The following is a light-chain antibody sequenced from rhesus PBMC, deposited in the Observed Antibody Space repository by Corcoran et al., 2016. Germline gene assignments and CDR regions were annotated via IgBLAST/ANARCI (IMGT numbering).Light chain of an antibody. CDR1: QGIISW. CDR3: QQYNSRPPT. Sequence: DIQMTQSPSSLSASVGDTVTTTCRASQGIISWLAWYQQKPGKAPKLLIYKASSLQSGVPSRFSGSGSGTDFTLTISSLQSEDFATYYCQQYNSRPPTFGGGTKVELK. J-gene: IGKJ4*01. CDR2: KAS. V-gene: IGKV1-22*01.